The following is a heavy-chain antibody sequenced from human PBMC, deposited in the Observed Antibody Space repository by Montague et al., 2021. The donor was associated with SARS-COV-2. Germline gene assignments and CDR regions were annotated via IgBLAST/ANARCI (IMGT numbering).Heavy chain of an antibody. CDR2: IYYSGST. V-gene: IGHV4-39*01. CDR1: GGSISSSSYY. J-gene: IGHJ3*02. CDR3: AMRGGALDAFDI. Sequence: SETLSLTCTVSGGSISSSSYYWGWVRQPPGKGLEWIGSIYYSGSTYYNPSLKSRVTISVDTSKNQFSLKLSSVTAADTAVYYCAMRGGALDAFDIWGQGTMVIVSS. D-gene: IGHD4-17*01.